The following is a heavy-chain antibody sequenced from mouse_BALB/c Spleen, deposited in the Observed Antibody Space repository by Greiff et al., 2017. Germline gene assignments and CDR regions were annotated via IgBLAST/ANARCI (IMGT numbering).Heavy chain of an antibody. D-gene: IGHD1-1*01. J-gene: IGHJ2*01. V-gene: IGHV1S29*02. CDR3: AKGAYGSSFDY. Sequence: VQLQQSGPELVKPGASVKISCKASGYTFTDYNMHWVKQSHGKSLEWIGHIYPYNGGTGYNQTFKSKATLTVDNSSSTAYMELRSLTSEDSAVYYCAKGAYGSSFDYWGQGTTLTVSS. CDR1: GYTFTDYN. CDR2: IYPYNGGT.